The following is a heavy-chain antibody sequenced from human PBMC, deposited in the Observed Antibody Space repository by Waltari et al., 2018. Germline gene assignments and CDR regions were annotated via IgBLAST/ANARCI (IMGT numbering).Heavy chain of an antibody. Sequence: EVQLVESGGGWVQPGGSLRLSCATFGFTLSDYEMSWGRQAPGKGLEWVSYIDSSGTGKYYADSVKGRFTISRDNAEKSLYLQMNSLRAEDTAVYYCARDSSSGWYPIGYWGQGTLVTVSS. CDR3: ARDSSSGWYPIGY. CDR2: IDSSGTGK. D-gene: IGHD6-19*01. J-gene: IGHJ4*02. CDR1: GFTLSDYE. V-gene: IGHV3-48*03.